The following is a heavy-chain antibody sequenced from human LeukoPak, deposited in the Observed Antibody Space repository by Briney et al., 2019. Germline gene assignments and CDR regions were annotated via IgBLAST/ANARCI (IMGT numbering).Heavy chain of an antibody. CDR3: ARERDYDILTGYYYYYYGVDV. CDR2: INPNSGGT. J-gene: IGHJ6*02. CDR1: GYTFTGYY. Sequence: ASVKVSCKASGYTFTGYYMHWVRQAPGQGLEWMGWINPNSGGTNYAQKFQGRVTMTRDTSISTAYMELSRLRSDDTAVYYCARERDYDILTGYYYYYYGVDVWGQGTTVTVSS. D-gene: IGHD3-9*01. V-gene: IGHV1-2*02.